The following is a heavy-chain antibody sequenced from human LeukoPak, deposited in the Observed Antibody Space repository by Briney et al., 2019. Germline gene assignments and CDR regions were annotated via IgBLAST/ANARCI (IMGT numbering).Heavy chain of an antibody. Sequence: HPGGSLRLSCAASGFTFINYWMHWVRQAPGKGLVWVSRINSDGSSTTYADSVKGRFTISRDNAKNTLYLQMNSLRAEDTAVYYCARETHPRGYSYGYPEYWGQGTLVTVSS. CDR3: ARETHPRGYSYGYPEY. V-gene: IGHV3-74*01. J-gene: IGHJ4*02. CDR1: GFTFINYW. CDR2: INSDGSST. D-gene: IGHD5-18*01.